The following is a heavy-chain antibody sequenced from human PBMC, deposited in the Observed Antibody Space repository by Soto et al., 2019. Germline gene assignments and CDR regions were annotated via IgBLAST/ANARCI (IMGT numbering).Heavy chain of an antibody. CDR3: ARAMVAATLYGAFDI. J-gene: IGHJ3*02. CDR1: GFTFSSYS. D-gene: IGHD2-15*01. CDR2: ISSSSSTI. V-gene: IGHV3-48*01. Sequence: GGSLRLSCAASGFTFSSYSMNWVRQAPGKGLEWVSYISSSSSTIYYADSVKGRFTISSDNAKNSLYLQMNSLRAEDTAVYYCARAMVAATLYGAFDIWGQGTMVTVSS.